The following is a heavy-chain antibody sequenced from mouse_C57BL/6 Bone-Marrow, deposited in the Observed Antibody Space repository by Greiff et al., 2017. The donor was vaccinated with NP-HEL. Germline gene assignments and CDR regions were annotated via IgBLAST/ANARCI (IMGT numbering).Heavy chain of an antibody. Sequence: VQRVESGAELVKPGASVKLSCKASGYTFTEYTIHWVKQRSGQGLEWIGWFYPGSGSIKYNEKFKDKATLTADKSSSTVYMELSRLTSEDSAVYFCARHEDRGLPPHYFDYWGQGTTLTVSS. V-gene: IGHV1-62-2*01. CDR2: FYPGSGSI. D-gene: IGHD2-2*01. CDR1: GYTFTEYT. CDR3: ARHEDRGLPPHYFDY. J-gene: IGHJ2*01.